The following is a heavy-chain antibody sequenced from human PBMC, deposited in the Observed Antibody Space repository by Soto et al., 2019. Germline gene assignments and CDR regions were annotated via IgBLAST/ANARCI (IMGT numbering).Heavy chain of an antibody. Sequence: GGSLRLSCAASGFTFSSYAMHWVRQAPGKGLEWVAVISYDGSNKYYADYVKGRFTISRDNSKNTLYLQMNSLRAEDTAVYYFARDKRDLRFLEWSYYFDYWGQGTLVTVSS. J-gene: IGHJ4*02. CDR3: ARDKRDLRFLEWSYYFDY. CDR2: ISYDGSNK. V-gene: IGHV3-30-3*01. CDR1: GFTFSSYA. D-gene: IGHD3-3*01.